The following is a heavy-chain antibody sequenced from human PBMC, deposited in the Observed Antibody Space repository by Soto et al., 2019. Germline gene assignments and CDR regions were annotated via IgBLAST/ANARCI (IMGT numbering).Heavy chain of an antibody. Sequence: ASVKVSCKASGYSFTDYHIHWVRQAPGQGLEWLGRINPKSGGTSTAQKFQGWVTMTTDTSISTASMELTRLTSDDTAIYYCARGDSTDCSNGVCSFFYNHVMDVWAKGPRSPSP. CDR3: ARGDSTDCSNGVCSFFYNHVMDV. V-gene: IGHV1-2*04. CDR2: INPKSGGT. J-gene: IGHJ6*02. D-gene: IGHD2-8*01. CDR1: GYSFTDYH.